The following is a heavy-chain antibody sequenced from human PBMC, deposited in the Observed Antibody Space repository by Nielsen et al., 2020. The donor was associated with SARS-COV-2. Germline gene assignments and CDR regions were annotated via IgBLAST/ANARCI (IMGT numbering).Heavy chain of an antibody. D-gene: IGHD7-27*01. CDR1: GFTFSSYS. J-gene: IGHJ2*01. CDR2: IYSGGST. Sequence: GESLKISCAASGFTFSSYSMNWVRQAPGKGLEWVSVIYSGGSTYYADSVKGRFTISRDNSKNTLYLQMNSLRAEDTAVYYCASRTGDRNRVYWYFDLWGRGTLVTVSS. CDR3: ASRTGDRNRVYWYFDL. V-gene: IGHV3-66*01.